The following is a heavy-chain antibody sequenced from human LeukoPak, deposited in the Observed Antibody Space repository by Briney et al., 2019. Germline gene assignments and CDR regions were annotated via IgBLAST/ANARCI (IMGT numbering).Heavy chain of an antibody. D-gene: IGHD3-22*01. CDR1: GXSISSSSYY. CDR3: AREPNYYDSSGYPFDY. CDR2: IYYSGSA. V-gene: IGHV4-39*02. J-gene: IGHJ4*02. Sequence: SETLSLTCTVSGXSISSSSYYWGWIRQPPGKGLEWIRSIYYSGSAYYNPSLKSRVTISVDTSKNQFSLKLRSVTAADTAVYYCAREPNYYDSSGYPFDYWGQGTLVTVSS.